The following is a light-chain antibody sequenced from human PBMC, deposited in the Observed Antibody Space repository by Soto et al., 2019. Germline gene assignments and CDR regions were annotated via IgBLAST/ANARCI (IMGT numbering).Light chain of an antibody. CDR3: QQRSNWPL. J-gene: IGKJ5*01. CDR1: QSVSSY. Sequence: EIVLTQSPATLSLSPGERATLSCRASQSVSSYLAWYQQKPGQAPRLLIYGASNRATGIPARFSGSGSGTDFILTISSLEPEDFAVYYCQQRSNWPLFGQGTRLEIK. V-gene: IGKV3-11*01. CDR2: GAS.